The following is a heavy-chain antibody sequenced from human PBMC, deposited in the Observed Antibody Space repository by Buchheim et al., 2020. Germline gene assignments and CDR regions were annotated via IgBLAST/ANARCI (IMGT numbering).Heavy chain of an antibody. J-gene: IGHJ6*02. V-gene: IGHV4-4*07. CDR1: GGSISSYY. CDR2: IYTSGST. D-gene: IGHD3-3*01. CDR3: AREGRRVTIFGVVITRHYYGMDV. Sequence: QVQLQESGPGLVKPSETLSLTCTVSGGSISSYYWSWIRQPAGKGLEWIGRIYTSGSTNYNPFLKSRVTMSVDTSKNQFSLKLSSVTAADTAVYYCAREGRRVTIFGVVITRHYYGMDVWGQGTT.